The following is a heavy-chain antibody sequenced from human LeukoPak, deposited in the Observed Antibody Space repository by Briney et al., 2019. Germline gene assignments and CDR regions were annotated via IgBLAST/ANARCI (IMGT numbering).Heavy chain of an antibody. V-gene: IGHV3-30-3*01. CDR2: ISYDGSNN. CDR1: GLTFSSYA. D-gene: IGHD1-26*01. Sequence: GGSLRLSCAAYGLTFSSYAMHWVRQAPGKGLEWVAAISYDGSNNYYADSVKGRFTISRDNTKNALYLQMESLRAEDTAVYYCAVNLVGANSGGDYWGQGTLVTVSS. J-gene: IGHJ4*02. CDR3: AVNLVGANSGGDY.